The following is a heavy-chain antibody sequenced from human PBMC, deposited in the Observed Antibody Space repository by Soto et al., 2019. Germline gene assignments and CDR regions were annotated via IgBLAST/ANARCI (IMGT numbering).Heavy chain of an antibody. CDR3: ASFTYDFWSGYYSLDAFDI. J-gene: IGHJ3*02. D-gene: IGHD3-3*01. Sequence: QVQLVQSGAEVKKPGASVKVSCKASGYTFTSYDINWARQATGQGLEWMGWMNPNSGNTGYAQKFQGRVTMTRNTSISTAYMELSSLRSEDTAVYYCASFTYDFWSGYYSLDAFDIWGQGTMVTVSS. CDR2: MNPNSGNT. V-gene: IGHV1-8*01. CDR1: GYTFTSYD.